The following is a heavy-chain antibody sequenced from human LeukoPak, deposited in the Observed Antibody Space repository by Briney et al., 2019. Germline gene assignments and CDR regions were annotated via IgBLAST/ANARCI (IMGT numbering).Heavy chain of an antibody. D-gene: IGHD2-2*01. CDR2: IYYSGST. J-gene: IGHJ4*02. V-gene: IGHV4-61*01. Sequence: PSETLSLTCTVSGGSVSSGSYYWSWIRQPPGKGLEWIGYIYYSGSTNYNPSLKSRVTISVDTSKNQFSLKLSSVTAADTAVYYCAREYQLLGSDYWGQGTLVTVSS. CDR3: AREYQLLGSDY. CDR1: GGSVSSGSYY.